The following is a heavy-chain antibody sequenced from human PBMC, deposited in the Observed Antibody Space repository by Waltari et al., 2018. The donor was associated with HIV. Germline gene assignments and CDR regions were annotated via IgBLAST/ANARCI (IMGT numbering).Heavy chain of an antibody. J-gene: IGHJ4*02. CDR2: IYYSGST. Sequence: QVQLQESGTGLVKPSETLSLICTVSGGSISTYYGTWIRQPPGKGLEWLGDIYYSGSTNYNPSLKSRVTISVDTSKNQFSLKVRSVTAADTAIYYCARVDRYTSSGLDYWGQGTLVNVSS. CDR3: ARVDRYTSSGLDY. V-gene: IGHV4-59*01. D-gene: IGHD6-13*01. CDR1: GGSISTYY.